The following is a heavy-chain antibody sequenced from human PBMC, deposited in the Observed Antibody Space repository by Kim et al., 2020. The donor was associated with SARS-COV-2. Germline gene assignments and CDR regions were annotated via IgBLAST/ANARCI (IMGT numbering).Heavy chain of an antibody. CDR3: ARAPWAARYIGYFDY. CDR1: GFTFSSYA. V-gene: IGHV3-30-3*01. Sequence: GGSLRLSCAASGFTFSSYAMHWVRQAPGKGLEWVAVISYDGSNKYYADSVKGRFTISRDNSKNTLYLQMNSLRAEDTAVYYCARAPWAARYIGYFDYWG. J-gene: IGHJ4*01. CDR2: ISYDGSNK. D-gene: IGHD2-15*01.